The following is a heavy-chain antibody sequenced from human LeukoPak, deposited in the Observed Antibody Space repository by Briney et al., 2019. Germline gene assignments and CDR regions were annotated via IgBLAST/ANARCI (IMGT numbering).Heavy chain of an antibody. CDR1: GFTFSSYG. CDR2: IRYDGSNK. Sequence: GGSLRLSCAASGFTFSSYGMHWVRQAPGKGLEWVAFIRYDGSNKYYADSVKGRFTISRDNSKNTLYLQMNSLRAEDTAVYYCARGRGPYYDFWSGPTFGYWGQGTLVTVSS. D-gene: IGHD3-3*01. V-gene: IGHV3-30*02. CDR3: ARGRGPYYDFWSGPTFGY. J-gene: IGHJ4*02.